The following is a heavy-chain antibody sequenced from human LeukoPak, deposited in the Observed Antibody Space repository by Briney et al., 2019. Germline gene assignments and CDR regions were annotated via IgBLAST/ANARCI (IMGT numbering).Heavy chain of an antibody. D-gene: IGHD3-22*01. CDR1: GYRFTRYW. V-gene: IGHV5-10-1*01. J-gene: IGHJ3*02. CDR2: IDPSDSYT. CDR3: ARIPLDSSGYYYAGDGFDI. Sequence: GESLKISCKGSGYRFTRYWITWVRQMPGKGLEWMGKIDPSDSYTNYSPSLQGHVTISADKSISTAYLQWSSLKASDTAMYYCARIPLDSSGYYYAGDGFDIWGQGTMVTVSS.